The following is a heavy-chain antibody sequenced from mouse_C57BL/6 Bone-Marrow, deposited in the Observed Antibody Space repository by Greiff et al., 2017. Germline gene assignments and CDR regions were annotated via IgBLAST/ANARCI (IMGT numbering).Heavy chain of an antibody. CDR1: GYTFTSYW. V-gene: IGHV1-61*01. D-gene: IGHD2-3*01. Sequence: QVQLQHPGAELVRPGSSVKLSCKASGYTFTSYWMDWVKQRPGQGLEWIGNIYPSDSETHYNQKFKDKATLTVDKSSSTAYMQLSSLTSEDSAVYYCARGNDGDYGNFDYWGQGTTLTVSS. CDR2: IYPSDSET. J-gene: IGHJ2*01. CDR3: ARGNDGDYGNFDY.